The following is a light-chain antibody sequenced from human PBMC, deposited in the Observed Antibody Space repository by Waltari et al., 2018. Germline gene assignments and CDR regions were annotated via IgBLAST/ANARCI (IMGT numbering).Light chain of an antibody. J-gene: IGKJ4*01. V-gene: IGKV3-15*01. Sequence: DIVITQSPATLSVFPGERATLSCRASQSVPTYLSWYQQKPGQAPRLLIYGASTMPTGIPARFSGGGSGTEFTLTISSLQSEDFAVYYCQQYNNWPLLTFGGGTRVEIK. CDR2: GAS. CDR1: QSVPTY. CDR3: QQYNNWPLLT.